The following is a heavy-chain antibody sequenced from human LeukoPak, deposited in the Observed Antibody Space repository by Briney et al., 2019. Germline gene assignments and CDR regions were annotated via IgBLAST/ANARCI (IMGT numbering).Heavy chain of an antibody. CDR2: ISYDGSNK. CDR1: GFTFSSYA. D-gene: IGHD3-10*01. V-gene: IGHV3-30*04. CDR3: AREGYYYGSGNNWFDP. Sequence: GGSLRLSCAASGFTFSSYAMHWVRQAPGKGLEWVAVISYDGSNKYYADSVNGRFTIPRDNSKNTLYLQMNSLRAEDTAVYYCAREGYYYGSGNNWFDPWGQGTLVTVSS. J-gene: IGHJ5*02.